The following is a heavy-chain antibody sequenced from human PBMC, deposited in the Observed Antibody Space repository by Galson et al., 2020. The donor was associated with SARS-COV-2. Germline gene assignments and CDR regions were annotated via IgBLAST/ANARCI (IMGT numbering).Heavy chain of an antibody. Sequence: GGSLRLSCAASGFTVSSFYMSWVRQAPGKGLEWVSVLYSGGSTYYADSAKGRFTISRDNSNNTLYLQMNSLRAEDTAVYYCARGRPLYYFDYWGQGTLVTVSS. CDR1: GFTVSSFY. CDR3: ARGRPLYYFDY. V-gene: IGHV3-66*01. CDR2: LYSGGST. J-gene: IGHJ4*02.